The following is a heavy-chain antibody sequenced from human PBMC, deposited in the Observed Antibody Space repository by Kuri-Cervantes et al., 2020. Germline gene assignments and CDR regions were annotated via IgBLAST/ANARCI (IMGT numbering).Heavy chain of an antibody. J-gene: IGHJ6*02. CDR2: INHSGST. D-gene: IGHD5-18*01. CDR1: GGSFSGYY. V-gene: IGHV4-34*01. CDR3: ARASGYSYGYQNYYYYGMDV. Sequence: GSLRLSCAVYGGSFSGYYWSWIRQPPGKGLEWIGEINHSGSTNYNPSLKSRVTISVDTSKNQFSLKLSSVTAADTAVYYCARASGYSYGYQNYYYYGMDVWGQGTTVTVSS.